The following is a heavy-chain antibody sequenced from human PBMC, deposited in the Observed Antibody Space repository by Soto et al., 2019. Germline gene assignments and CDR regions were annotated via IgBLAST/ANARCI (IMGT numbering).Heavy chain of an antibody. J-gene: IGHJ4*02. Sequence: GGSLRLSCAASGFTFSGSAMHWVRQASGKGLEWVGRIRSKANSYATAYAASVKGRFTISRDDSKNTAYLQMNSLKTEDTAVYYCTRWMIVHGDPGPAFDYWGQGTLVTVSS. D-gene: IGHD4-17*01. CDR2: IRSKANSYAT. V-gene: IGHV3-73*01. CDR1: GFTFSGSA. CDR3: TRWMIVHGDPGPAFDY.